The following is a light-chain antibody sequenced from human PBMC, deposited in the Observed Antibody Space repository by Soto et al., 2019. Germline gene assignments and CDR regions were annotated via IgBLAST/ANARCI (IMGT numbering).Light chain of an antibody. J-gene: IGKJ1*01. CDR1: QSVTSNY. CDR2: GAS. CDR3: QQYNSYSGT. V-gene: IGKV3-20*01. Sequence: EIVLTQSPGTLSLSPGERATLSCGASQSVTSNYLAWYQQKPGQAPRLLIFGASIRVKGIPDRFIGSGSGTDFTLTISSLQPDDFATYYCQQYNSYSGTFGQGTKVEIK.